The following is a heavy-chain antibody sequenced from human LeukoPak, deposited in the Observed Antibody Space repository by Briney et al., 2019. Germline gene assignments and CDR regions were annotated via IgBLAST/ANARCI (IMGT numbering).Heavy chain of an antibody. CDR1: GGSISSYC. CDR3: ARVGDFWSGYYDGYYGMDV. Sequence: SETLSLTCTVSGGSISSYCWSWIRQPPGKGLEWIGYIYYSGSTNYNPSLKSRVTISVDTSKNQFSLKLSSVTAADTAVYYCARVGDFWSGYYDGYYGMDVWGQGTTVTVSS. V-gene: IGHV4-59*01. J-gene: IGHJ6*02. D-gene: IGHD3-3*01. CDR2: IYYSGST.